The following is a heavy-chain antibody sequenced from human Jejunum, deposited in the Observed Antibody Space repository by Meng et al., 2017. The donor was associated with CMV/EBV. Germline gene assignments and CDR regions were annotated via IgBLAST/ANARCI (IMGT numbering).Heavy chain of an antibody. CDR2: AYYSGSA. V-gene: IGHV4-59*11. CDR1: GCSRRSHY. J-gene: IGHJ4*02. D-gene: IGHD1-1*01. Sequence: SGCSRRSHYWSWVRQPPGKGLEWIGYAYYSGSATYNPSLRSRVTISVDMSKNHFSLNLRSVTAADTAMYFCARGLGHASNNSHDYWGQGTRVTVSS. CDR3: ARGLGHASNNSHDY.